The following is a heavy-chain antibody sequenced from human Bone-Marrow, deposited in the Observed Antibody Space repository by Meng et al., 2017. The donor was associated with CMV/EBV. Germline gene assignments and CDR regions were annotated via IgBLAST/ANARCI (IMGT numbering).Heavy chain of an antibody. CDR1: GGSISSSHW. J-gene: IGHJ5*02. Sequence: AVAGGSISSSHWWGWVRQPPGKGLEWIGEIWHSGSTNYNPSLKSRVTTSVDKSKNEFSLRLSSVTAADTAVYYCARDYYGSGTRFDPWGQGTLVTVSS. CDR2: IWHSGST. D-gene: IGHD3-10*01. V-gene: IGHV4-4*02. CDR3: ARDYYGSGTRFDP.